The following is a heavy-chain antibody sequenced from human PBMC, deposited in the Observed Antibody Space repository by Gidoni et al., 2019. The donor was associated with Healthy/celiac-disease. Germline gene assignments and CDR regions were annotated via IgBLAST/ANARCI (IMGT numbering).Heavy chain of an antibody. CDR2: MNPNSGNT. J-gene: IGHJ4*02. CDR1: GYTFTRDD. D-gene: IGHD5-12*01. Sequence: VQLVQSGAEVQKPGASVQVSCNASGYTFTRDDINWVRQSTGQGLEWMGWMNPNSGNTGYAQKFQGRVTMTRNTSISTAYMELSSLRYEDTAVYYCARGRGDGYNYESGVYWGQGTLVTVSS. CDR3: ARGRGDGYNYESGVY. V-gene: IGHV1-8*01.